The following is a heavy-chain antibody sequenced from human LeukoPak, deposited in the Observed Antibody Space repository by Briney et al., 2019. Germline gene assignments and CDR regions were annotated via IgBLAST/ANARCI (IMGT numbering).Heavy chain of an antibody. CDR3: AKGGAYGGNSFDY. D-gene: IGHD4-23*01. Sequence: GGSLRLSCAASGFTFDNYTMHWVRQAPGKGLEWVSLISWDGGSTYYADSVKGRFTISRDNSKNSLYLQMNSLRTEDTALYYCAKGGAYGGNSFDYWGQGTLVTVSS. V-gene: IGHV3-43*01. CDR1: GFTFDNYT. CDR2: ISWDGGST. J-gene: IGHJ4*02.